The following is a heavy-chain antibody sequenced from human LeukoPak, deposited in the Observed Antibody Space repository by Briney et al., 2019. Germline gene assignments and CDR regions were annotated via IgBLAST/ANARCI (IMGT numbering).Heavy chain of an antibody. Sequence: GGSLRLSCAASGFTFSSYWMSWVRQAPGKGLEWVANIKQDGSEKYYVDSVKGRFTFSRDNAKNSLYLQMNSLRAEDTAVYYCASDRSGGSCYECWFDPWGQGTLVTVSS. CDR1: GFTFSSYW. V-gene: IGHV3-7*01. J-gene: IGHJ5*02. CDR3: ASDRSGGSCYECWFDP. CDR2: IKQDGSEK. D-gene: IGHD2-15*01.